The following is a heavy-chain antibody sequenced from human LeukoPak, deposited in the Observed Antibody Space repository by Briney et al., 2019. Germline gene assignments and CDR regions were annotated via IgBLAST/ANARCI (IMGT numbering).Heavy chain of an antibody. Sequence: HPGGSLRLSCAASGFTFSGSAMHWVRQASGKGLEWVGRIRSKANSYATAYAASVKGRCTISRDDSKNTAYLQMNSLKTEDTAVYYCTRLSLRGSYDYWGQGTMVTVSS. J-gene: IGHJ3*01. CDR2: IRSKANSYAT. CDR3: TRLSLRGSYDY. CDR1: GFTFSGSA. V-gene: IGHV3-73*01. D-gene: IGHD1-26*01.